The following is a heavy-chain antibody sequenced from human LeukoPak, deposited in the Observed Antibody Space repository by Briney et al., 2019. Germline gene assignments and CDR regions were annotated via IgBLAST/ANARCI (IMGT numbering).Heavy chain of an antibody. CDR1: GYSIGSDSY. V-gene: IGHV4-38-2*01. Sequence: PSETLSLTCAVSGYSIGSDSYWGWIRQSPGKGLEWIGSIFHTGSTYYNPSLKSRVTISVDTSKNHFSLDLRSETGAATAVYYCARHGGYCSRTSCYQSNYYYYYMDVWGKGTTVTVSS. D-gene: IGHD2-2*01. J-gene: IGHJ6*03. CDR2: IFHTGST. CDR3: ARHGGYCSRTSCYQSNYYYYYMDV.